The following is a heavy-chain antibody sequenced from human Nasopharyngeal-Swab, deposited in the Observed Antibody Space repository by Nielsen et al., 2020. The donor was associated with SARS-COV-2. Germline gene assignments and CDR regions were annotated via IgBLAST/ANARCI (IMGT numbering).Heavy chain of an antibody. CDR3: ARGRVPYSSSSALAY. J-gene: IGHJ4*02. V-gene: IGHV1-18*04. CDR2: INPYNGNT. CDR1: GYIFKSYV. Sequence: ASVKVSCKVSGYIFKSYVIHWVRQAPGQGLEWMGWINPYNGNTDSGQQHQDRVTMTTDTSTGTAYMELGSLRSDDTAIYYCARGRVPYSSSSALAYWGQGTLVSVSS. D-gene: IGHD6-6*01.